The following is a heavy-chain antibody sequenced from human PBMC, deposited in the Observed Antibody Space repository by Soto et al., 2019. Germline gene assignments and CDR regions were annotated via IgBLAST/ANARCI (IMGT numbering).Heavy chain of an antibody. Sequence: PGGSLRLSCAASGFTFSSYSMNWVSQAPGKGLEWVSHISSSSSSTSYADSVKGRFTISRDNAKNSLYLQMNSLRAEDTAVYYCAKSRELYYYDSSGYFDYWGQGTLVTVSS. CDR2: ISSSSSST. J-gene: IGHJ4*02. D-gene: IGHD3-22*01. CDR3: AKSRELYYYDSSGYFDY. V-gene: IGHV3-48*01. CDR1: GFTFSSYS.